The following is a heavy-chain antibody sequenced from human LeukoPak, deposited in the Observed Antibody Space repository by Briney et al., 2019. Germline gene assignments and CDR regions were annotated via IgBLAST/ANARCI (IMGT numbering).Heavy chain of an antibody. Sequence: GASVKVSCKASGYTFTSYGISWVRQAPGHGLEWMGWISAYNGNTNYAQKLQGRVTMTTDTSTSTAYMELRSLRSDDTAVYYCARDLLVVVNFDPPDFDYWGQGTLVTVSS. CDR3: ARDLLVVVNFDPPDFDY. D-gene: IGHD3-22*01. J-gene: IGHJ4*02. CDR2: ISAYNGNT. V-gene: IGHV1-18*01. CDR1: GYTFTSYG.